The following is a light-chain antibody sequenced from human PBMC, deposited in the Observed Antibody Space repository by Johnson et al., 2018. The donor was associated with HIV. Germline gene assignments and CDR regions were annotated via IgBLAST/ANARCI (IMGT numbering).Light chain of an antibody. CDR2: ENN. CDR3: GTWDSSLSGYV. V-gene: IGLV1-51*02. Sequence: QSVLTQPPSVSAAPGQRVTISCSGSSSNIGNDSVSWYQQLPGTAPELLIYENNRRPSGIPDRFSGSKSDTSATLVITGLHTGDEADYFCGTWDSSLSGYVFGTGTMVTVL. J-gene: IGLJ1*01. CDR1: SSNIGNDS.